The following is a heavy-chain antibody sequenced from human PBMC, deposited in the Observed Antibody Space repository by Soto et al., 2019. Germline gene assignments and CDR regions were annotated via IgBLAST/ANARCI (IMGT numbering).Heavy chain of an antibody. Sequence: QVSLVESGGGAVQRGRSLRVSCAASGFIFSSYGMHWVRQAPGKGLEWVAFINYDGSNKFYGDAVKSRFTISRDNSKNIVHLQMNNLRGEDTAVYYCARCKQKVMHCGLDVWGHGATVTVSS. CDR3: ARCKQKVMHCGLDV. J-gene: IGHJ6*02. CDR1: GFIFSSYG. V-gene: IGHV3-33*01. D-gene: IGHD2-21*01. CDR2: INYDGSNK.